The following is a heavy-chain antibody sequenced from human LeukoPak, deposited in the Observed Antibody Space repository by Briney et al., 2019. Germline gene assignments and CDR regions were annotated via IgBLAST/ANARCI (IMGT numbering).Heavy chain of an antibody. Sequence: GGSLRLSCAASGFTFSDYYMSWIRQAPGKGLEWVSYISSSGGTIYYADSVKGRFTISRDNAKNSLYLQMNSLRAEDTAVYYCARHTPGERGTRCIDNWGQGTLVTVSS. CDR1: GFTFSDYY. CDR3: ARHTPGERGTRCIDN. J-gene: IGHJ4*02. V-gene: IGHV3-11*01. CDR2: ISSSGGTI. D-gene: IGHD2-8*01.